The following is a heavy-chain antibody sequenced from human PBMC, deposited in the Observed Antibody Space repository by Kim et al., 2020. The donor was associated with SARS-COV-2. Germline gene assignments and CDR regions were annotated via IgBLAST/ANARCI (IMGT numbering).Heavy chain of an antibody. D-gene: IGHD6-19*01. J-gene: IGHJ4*02. V-gene: IGHV1-24*01. Sequence: ASVKVSCKVSGYALTELSIHWVRQAPGEGLEWMGSFDPEDGDTGYAHNFQGTGTMTEDTSTDTAYMELSSLTSEDTALYFCATRKHSSGWFYFNYWGQAT. CDR3: ATRKHSSGWFYFNY. CDR1: GYALTELS. CDR2: FDPEDGDT.